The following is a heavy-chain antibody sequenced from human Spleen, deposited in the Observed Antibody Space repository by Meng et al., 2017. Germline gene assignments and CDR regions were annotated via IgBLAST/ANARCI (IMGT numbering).Heavy chain of an antibody. CDR1: GFTFNSYA. J-gene: IGHJ4*02. CDR3: ATMEWNPSSPY. Sequence: GESLKISCAASGFTFNSYAMHWVRQAPDPGLEWVALISYDGSNKYYADSVKGRFTVSRDNSKNTAYLHMSSLRDDDTAVYVCATMEWNPSSPYWGQGALVTVSS. D-gene: IGHD3-3*01. V-gene: IGHV3-30*07. CDR2: ISYDGSNK.